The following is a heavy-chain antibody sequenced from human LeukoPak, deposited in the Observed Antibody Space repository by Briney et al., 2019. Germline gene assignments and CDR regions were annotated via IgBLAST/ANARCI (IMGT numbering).Heavy chain of an antibody. V-gene: IGHV3-66*01. CDR2: IYSGGST. J-gene: IGHJ4*02. Sequence: GGSLRLSCAASGFTVSGNHMTWVRQAPGKGLECVSVIYSGGSTYYADSVEGRFTISRDNSKNTLYLRMNSLRAEDTAVYYCAGCRWNYHYFEHWGQGTLVTVSS. CDR1: GFTVSGNH. D-gene: IGHD1-7*01. CDR3: AGCRWNYHYFEH.